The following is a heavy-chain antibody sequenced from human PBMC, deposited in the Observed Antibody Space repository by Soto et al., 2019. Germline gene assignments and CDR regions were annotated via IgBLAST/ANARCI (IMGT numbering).Heavy chain of an antibody. CDR1: GGPFSAYY. V-gene: IGHV4-34*01. CDR3: ARRLAAPLYAFDI. J-gene: IGHJ3*02. D-gene: IGHD3-3*02. Sequence: PSETLSLTCAVYGGPFSAYYWSWIRQPPGKGLEWIGEINHSGSTNYNPSLKSRVTISVDTSKNQFSLKLSSVTAADTAMYYCARRLAAPLYAFDIWGQGTMVTVSS. CDR2: INHSGST.